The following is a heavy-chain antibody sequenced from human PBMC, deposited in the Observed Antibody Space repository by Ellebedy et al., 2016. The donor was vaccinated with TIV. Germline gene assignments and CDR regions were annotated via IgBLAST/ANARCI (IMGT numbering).Heavy chain of an antibody. CDR2: IYPGDSDT. CDR1: GYSFTSYW. Sequence: GESLKISXKGSGYSFTSYWIGWVRQMPGKGLEWMGIIYPGDSDTRYRPSFQGQVTISADKSISTAYLQWSSLKASDSAMYYCARQGASNYYYNYGLDVWGQGTTVTVSS. D-gene: IGHD4-11*01. V-gene: IGHV5-51*01. CDR3: ARQGASNYYYNYGLDV. J-gene: IGHJ6*02.